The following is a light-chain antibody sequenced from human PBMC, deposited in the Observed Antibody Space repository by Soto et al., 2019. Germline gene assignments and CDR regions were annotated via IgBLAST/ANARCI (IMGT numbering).Light chain of an antibody. CDR1: QGMSTY. V-gene: IGKV1-9*01. J-gene: IGKJ4*01. CDR3: QQLNGYQLA. CDR2: SAS. Sequence: DIQLTQSPSFLSASVGDTVTITCRASQGMSTYLAWYQQKPGKVPKLLIRSASTLQGGVPPRFSGVGSVTEFTLTISTLQPDDSGIYYCQQLNGYQLAFGGGTNVEIK.